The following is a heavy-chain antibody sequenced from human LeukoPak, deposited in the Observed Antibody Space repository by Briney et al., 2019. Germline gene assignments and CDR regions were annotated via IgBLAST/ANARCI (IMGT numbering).Heavy chain of an antibody. D-gene: IGHD3-16*02. V-gene: IGHV1-69*01. J-gene: IGHJ4*02. Sequence: SVKVSCKASGGTFSSYAISWVRQAPGQGLEWMGGIIPIFGTANYAQKFQGRVTITADESTSTAYMGLSSLRSEDTAVYYCARDPGIHYDYVWGSYRYTYFDYWGQGTLVTVSS. CDR2: IIPIFGTA. CDR3: ARDPGIHYDYVWGSYRYTYFDY. CDR1: GGTFSSYA.